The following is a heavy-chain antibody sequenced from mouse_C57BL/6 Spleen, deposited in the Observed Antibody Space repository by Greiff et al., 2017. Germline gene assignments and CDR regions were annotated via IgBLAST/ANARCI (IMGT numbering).Heavy chain of an antibody. CDR3: ARRKSDAMDY. CDR2: IYPGDGDT. V-gene: IGHV1-80*01. D-gene: IGHD1-3*01. CDR1: GYAFSSYW. J-gene: IGHJ4*01. Sequence: QVHVKQSGAELVKPGASVKISCKASGYAFSSYWMNWVKQRPGKGLEWIGQIYPGDGDTNYNGKFKGKATLTADKSSSTAYMQLSSLTSEDSAVYFCARRKSDAMDYWGQGTSVTVSS.